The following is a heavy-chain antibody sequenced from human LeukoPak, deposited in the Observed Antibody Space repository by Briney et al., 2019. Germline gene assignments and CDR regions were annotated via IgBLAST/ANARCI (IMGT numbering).Heavy chain of an antibody. CDR2: INHSGST. CDR3: ARGFPLKYYYGSGDQRNWYFDL. V-gene: IGHV4-34*01. Sequence: SETLSLTCAVYGVSFSGYYWSWIRQPPGKGLEWIGEINHSGSTNYNPSLKSRVTISVDTSKNQFSLKLSSVTAADTAVYYCARGFPLKYYYGSGDQRNWYFDLWGRGTLVTVSS. J-gene: IGHJ2*01. CDR1: GVSFSGYY. D-gene: IGHD3-10*01.